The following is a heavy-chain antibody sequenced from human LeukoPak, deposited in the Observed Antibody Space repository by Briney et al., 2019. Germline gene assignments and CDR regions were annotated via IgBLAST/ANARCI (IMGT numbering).Heavy chain of an antibody. CDR1: GFTFSSYA. J-gene: IGHJ3*02. CDR3: AKDFYGAGVVGAFDI. CDR2: ISGSGGST. V-gene: IGHV3-23*01. Sequence: GWSLRLSCAASGFTFSSYAMSWVRQAPGKGLEWVSGISGSGGSTYYADSVKGRFTISRDNSKNTLYLQMNSLKAEDTAVYYCAKDFYGAGVVGAFDIWGEGTMVTVSS. D-gene: IGHD3-10*01.